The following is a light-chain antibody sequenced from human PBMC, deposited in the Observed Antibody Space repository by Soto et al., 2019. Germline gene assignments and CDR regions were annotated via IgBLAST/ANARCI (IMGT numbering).Light chain of an antibody. CDR2: KAS. CDR3: LQDYNYPLT. V-gene: IGKV1-5*03. Sequence: EIQMTQSPSTLSGSVGDRVTITCRASQTISSWLAWYQQKPGKAPKLLIYKASTLKSGVPSRFSGSGSGTEFTLTISSLQPEDFATYYCLQDYNYPLTFGGGTKVDIK. CDR1: QTISSW. J-gene: IGKJ4*01.